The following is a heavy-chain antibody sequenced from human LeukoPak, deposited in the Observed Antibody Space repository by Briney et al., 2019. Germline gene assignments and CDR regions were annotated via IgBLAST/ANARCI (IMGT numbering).Heavy chain of an antibody. CDR3: AGGYGSGTYSG. CDR1: GASISSYC. V-gene: IGHV4-4*07. CDR2: TSTTVGT. J-gene: IGHJ4*02. D-gene: IGHD3-10*01. Sequence: SETLSLTCTVSGASISSYCWSWIRQPAGKGLEWLGRTSTTVGTYYSPSLKSRVTMSIETSKNQFSLRFTSVTAGDTAVYFCAGGYGSGTYSGWGQGTLVTVSS.